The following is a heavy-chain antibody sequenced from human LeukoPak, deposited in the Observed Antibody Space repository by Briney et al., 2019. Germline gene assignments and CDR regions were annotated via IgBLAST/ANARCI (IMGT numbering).Heavy chain of an antibody. CDR1: AGSFTVYA. J-gene: IGHJ6*03. V-gene: IGHV1-69*06. Sequence: SVTVSSKASAGSFTVYAITWVRQTPGQGLGWIGRIIPIFGTPTYAQKFQGRVTITADMGPSTAYLELTSLTSEDTARYLCAKQGAVRQDYYMDVWGSGTTVSVSS. D-gene: IGHD3-16*01. CDR3: AKQGAVRQDYYMDV. CDR2: IIPIFGTP.